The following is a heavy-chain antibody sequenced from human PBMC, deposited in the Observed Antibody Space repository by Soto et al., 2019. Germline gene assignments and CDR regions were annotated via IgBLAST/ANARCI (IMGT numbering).Heavy chain of an antibody. CDR2: ISGSGAST. CDR3: GTPGGDGYNHALDY. J-gene: IGHJ4*02. D-gene: IGHD5-12*01. V-gene: IGHV3-23*01. Sequence: VGSLRLSGTASGFTFSTYGMTWVRQARGKGLEWVSGISGSGASTYYAESVKGRFTISRDNSKNTLYLQMDSLRAEDTAVYYCGTPGGDGYNHALDYWGQGTLVTVSS. CDR1: GFTFSTYG.